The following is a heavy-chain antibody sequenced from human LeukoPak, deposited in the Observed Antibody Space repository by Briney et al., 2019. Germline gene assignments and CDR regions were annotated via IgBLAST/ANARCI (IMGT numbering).Heavy chain of an antibody. J-gene: IGHJ3*02. V-gene: IGHV4-30-2*01. CDR3: ASSLRRDAFDI. D-gene: IGHD5-12*01. CDR1: GGSFSGYY. CDR2: IYHSGSA. Sequence: SETLSLTCAVYGGSFSGYYWGWIRQPPGKGLEWIGYIYHSGSAYYNPSLKSRVTISVDRSKNQFSLKLSSVTAADTAVYYCASSLRRDAFDIWGQGTMVTVSS.